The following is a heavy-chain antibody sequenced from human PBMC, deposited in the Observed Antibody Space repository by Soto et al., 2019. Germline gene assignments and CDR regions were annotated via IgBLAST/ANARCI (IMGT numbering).Heavy chain of an antibody. CDR2: ISTYNGNT. Sequence: QVQVVQSGAEVKKPGTSVKVSCKASGYTFTSNGISWVRQAPGQGLAWMGWISTYNGNTNYAQKLQGRVTMTRDTFTSIAYMELRDLRSDDTAVYYCARDGYGDYGYWGQGSLVTVSS. CDR3: ARDGYGDYGY. J-gene: IGHJ4*02. D-gene: IGHD4-17*01. V-gene: IGHV1-18*01. CDR1: GYTFTSNG.